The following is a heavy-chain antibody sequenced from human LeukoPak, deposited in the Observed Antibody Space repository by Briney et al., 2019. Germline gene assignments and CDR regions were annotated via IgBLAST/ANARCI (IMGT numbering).Heavy chain of an antibody. J-gene: IGHJ5*02. Sequence: ASETLSLTCVVSGVSITNGYWWYWVRQTPGKGLEWIGEIYHNGRTKYNPSLKSRVSILVDKSKNQFSLKLSSVTAADTAVYYCARGPQWLRWFDPWGQGTLVTVSS. CDR1: GVSITNGYW. D-gene: IGHD5-12*01. CDR2: IYHNGRT. CDR3: ARGPQWLRWFDP. V-gene: IGHV4-4*02.